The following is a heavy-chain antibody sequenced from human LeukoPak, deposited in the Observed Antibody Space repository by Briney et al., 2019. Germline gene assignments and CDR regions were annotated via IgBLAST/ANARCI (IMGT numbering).Heavy chain of an antibody. V-gene: IGHV3-21*01. CDR1: GFTFSSYS. D-gene: IGHD3-9*01. CDR3: ARVRTDILTGYRIDY. Sequence: GGSLRLSCAAAGFTFSSYSMNWVRQAPGKGLEWVSSISSSSSYIYYADSVKGRFTISRDNANNSLYLQMNSLRAEDTAVYYCARVRTDILTGYRIDYWGQGTLVTVSS. CDR2: ISSSSSYI. J-gene: IGHJ4*02.